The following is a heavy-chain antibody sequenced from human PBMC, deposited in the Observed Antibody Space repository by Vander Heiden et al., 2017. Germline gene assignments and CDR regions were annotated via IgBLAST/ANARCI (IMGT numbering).Heavy chain of an antibody. CDR3: AANGIVGATTHYYGMDV. Sequence: QMQLVQSGPEVKKPGTSVKVSCKASGFTFTSSAVQWVRQARGQRLEWIGWIVVGSGNTNYAQKFQERVTITRDMSTSTAYMELSSLRSEDTAVYYCAANGIVGATTHYYGMDVWGQGTTVTVSS. CDR1: GFTFTSSA. V-gene: IGHV1-58*01. CDR2: IVVGSGNT. D-gene: IGHD1-26*01. J-gene: IGHJ6*02.